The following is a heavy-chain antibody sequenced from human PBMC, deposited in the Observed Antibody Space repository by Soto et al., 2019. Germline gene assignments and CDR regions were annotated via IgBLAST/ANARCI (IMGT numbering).Heavy chain of an antibody. D-gene: IGHD3-3*01. CDR2: IYYSGST. J-gene: IGHJ4*02. V-gene: IGHV4-31*03. CDR1: GGSISSGGYY. Sequence: KPSETLSLTCTVSGGSISSGGYYWSWIRQHPGKGLEWIGYIYYSGSTYYNPSLKSRVTISVDTSKNQFSLKLSSVTAADTAVYYCAGTEWFHPFDYWGQGTLVTVSS. CDR3: AGTEWFHPFDY.